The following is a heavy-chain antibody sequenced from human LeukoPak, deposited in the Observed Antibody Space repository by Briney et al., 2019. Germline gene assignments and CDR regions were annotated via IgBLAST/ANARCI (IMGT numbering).Heavy chain of an antibody. Sequence: GGSLRLSCAASGFTFGDYAMHWVRQAPVKGLEWVSGISWKSDSIGYADSVKGRFTISRDNAKNSLYLQMNSLRAEDTALYYCAKDSGGAFDIWGQGTMVTVSS. CDR3: AKDSGGAFDI. D-gene: IGHD3-16*01. CDR2: ISWKSDSI. J-gene: IGHJ3*02. CDR1: GFTFGDYA. V-gene: IGHV3-9*01.